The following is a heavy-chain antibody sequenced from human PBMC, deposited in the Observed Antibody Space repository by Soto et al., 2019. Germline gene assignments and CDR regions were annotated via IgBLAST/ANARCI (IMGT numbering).Heavy chain of an antibody. D-gene: IGHD6-19*01. CDR1: GFIFRSYG. CDR3: AKQGIEVAGTDYFDY. CDR2: ISHDGSNA. V-gene: IGHV3-30*18. J-gene: IGHJ4*02. Sequence: RLGGSLRLSCAATGFIFRSYGIHWVRQAPGKGLEWVAVISHDGSNAYYADAVNGRFTISRDNARNTVYLQMNSLRGEDTAVYYCAKQGIEVAGTDYFDYWGQGALVTVSS.